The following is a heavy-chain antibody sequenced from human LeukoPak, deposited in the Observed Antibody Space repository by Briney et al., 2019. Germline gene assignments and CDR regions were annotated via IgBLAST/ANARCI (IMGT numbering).Heavy chain of an antibody. CDR2: IKSNTDGGTT. D-gene: IGHD5-24*01. CDR1: GFTFSNVG. CDR3: TTEAESWLQPDY. V-gene: IGHV3-15*01. Sequence: GGSLRLSCAASGFTFSNVGVSWVRQAPGEGLEWVGRIKSNTDGGTTHYAVPVKVRFTISRDDSKNTLYLQMNSLKTEDTALYYCTTEAESWLQPDYWGQGTRVTVSS. J-gene: IGHJ4*02.